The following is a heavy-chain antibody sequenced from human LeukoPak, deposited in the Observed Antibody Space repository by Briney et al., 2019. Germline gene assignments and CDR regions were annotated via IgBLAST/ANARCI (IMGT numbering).Heavy chain of an antibody. CDR1: GFTFSSYE. CDR3: AELGITMIGGV. CDR2: ISSSGSTI. V-gene: IGHV3-48*03. J-gene: IGHJ6*04. D-gene: IGHD3-10*02. Sequence: AGRSLRLSCAASGFTFSSYEMNWVRQAAEKGLEWVSYISSSGSTIYYADSVKGRFIISRDNAKNSLYLQMNSLRAEDTAVYYCAELGITMIGGVWGKGTTVTISS.